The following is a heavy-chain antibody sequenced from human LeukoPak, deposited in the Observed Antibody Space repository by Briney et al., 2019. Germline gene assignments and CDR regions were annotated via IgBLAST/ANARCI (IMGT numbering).Heavy chain of an antibody. CDR3: ARVGQWLPYYYFYMDV. Sequence: SVKVSCKASGGTFSSYAITWVRQAPGQGLEWMGGIIPIFGTANYAQKFQGRVTITADKSPRTAYMERSSLRSEDTAVYYCARVGQWLPYYYFYMDVWGKGTTVTVSS. V-gene: IGHV1-69*06. D-gene: IGHD6-19*01. CDR2: IIPIFGTA. J-gene: IGHJ6*03. CDR1: GGTFSSYA.